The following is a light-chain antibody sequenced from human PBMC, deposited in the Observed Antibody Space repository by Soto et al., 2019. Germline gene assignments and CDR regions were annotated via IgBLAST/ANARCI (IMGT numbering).Light chain of an antibody. CDR2: GAS. J-gene: IGKJ1*01. Sequence: EIVMTQSPATLSVSPGERATLSCRASQSVSSNLVWYQQKPGQAPRLLIYGASSRATGIPARFSGSGSGTEFTLTISSLQSEDFAVYYCQQSNNWPRTLGQGTKVDIK. CDR1: QSVSSN. CDR3: QQSNNWPRT. V-gene: IGKV3-15*01.